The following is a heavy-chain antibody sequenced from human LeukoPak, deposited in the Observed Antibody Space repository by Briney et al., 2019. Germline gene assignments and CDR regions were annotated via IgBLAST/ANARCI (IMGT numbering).Heavy chain of an antibody. CDR2: ISTSSTYI. CDR1: GVTFSSYS. V-gene: IGHV3-21*01. J-gene: IGHJ4*02. D-gene: IGHD1-20*01. CDR3: ARDPPLIIGTTFFDY. Sequence: PGGSLRLSCAASGVTFSSYSMNWVRQAPGKGLEWVSSISTSSTYIYYADSVKGRFTISRDNAKKSLYLQMNSLRAEETAEYYCARDPPLIIGTTFFDYWGQGTLVTVSS.